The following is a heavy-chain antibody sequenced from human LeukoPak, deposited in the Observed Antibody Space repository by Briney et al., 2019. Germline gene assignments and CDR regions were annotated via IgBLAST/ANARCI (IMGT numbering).Heavy chain of an antibody. Sequence: SETLFLTCTVSGGSISSYNWCWIRQPPRQGLEWIGYIYYSGSTNYNPSLRSRITISVDTSKNQFSLKLSSVAAADTAVYYCAGGIPGGYFDLWGRGTLVTVSS. CDR2: IYYSGST. D-gene: IGHD3-10*01. CDR3: AGGIPGGYFDL. J-gene: IGHJ2*01. V-gene: IGHV4-59*01. CDR1: GGSISSYN.